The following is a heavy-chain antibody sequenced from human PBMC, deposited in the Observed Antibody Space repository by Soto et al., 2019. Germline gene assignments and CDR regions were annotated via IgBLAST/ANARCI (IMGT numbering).Heavy chain of an antibody. CDR2: IKQDGSEN. J-gene: IGHJ4*02. D-gene: IGHD2-15*01. CDR3: ARGRYCSGGRCYFDY. Sequence: GGSLRHSCAASGFTFSNYWMIWVRQAPGEGLEWVANIKQDGSENSYVDSVKGRFTISRDNAKNSVYLQMNSLRAEDTAVYYCARGRYCSGGRCYFDYWGQGTPVTVSS. V-gene: IGHV3-7*04. CDR1: GFTFSNYW.